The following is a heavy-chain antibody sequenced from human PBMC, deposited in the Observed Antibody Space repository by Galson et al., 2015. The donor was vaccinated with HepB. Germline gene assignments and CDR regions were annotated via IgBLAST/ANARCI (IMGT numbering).Heavy chain of an antibody. D-gene: IGHD7-27*01. V-gene: IGHV3-23*01. J-gene: IGHJ4*02. CDR1: GFTFSSYA. CDR2: ISGSGGST. CDR3: TYNWGFDY. Sequence: SLRLSCAASGFTFSSYAMSWVRQAPGKGLEWVSAISGSGGSTYYADSVKGRFTISRDNSKNTLYLHMNSLRAEDTAVYYCTYNWGFDYWGQGTLVTVSS.